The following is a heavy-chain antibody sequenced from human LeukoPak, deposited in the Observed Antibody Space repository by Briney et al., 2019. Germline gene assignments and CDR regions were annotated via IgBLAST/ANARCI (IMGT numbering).Heavy chain of an antibody. Sequence: PGGSLRLSCAASGFTFSNAWMSWVRQAPGKGLEWVGRIKSKTDGGTSDYAAPVKGRFTISRDDSKNTLYLQMNSLKTEDTAVYYWNTGDGYNYFDYWGQGTLVTVSS. CDR3: NTGDGYNYFDY. CDR2: IKSKTDGGTS. D-gene: IGHD5-24*01. V-gene: IGHV3-15*01. CDR1: GFTFSNAW. J-gene: IGHJ4*02.